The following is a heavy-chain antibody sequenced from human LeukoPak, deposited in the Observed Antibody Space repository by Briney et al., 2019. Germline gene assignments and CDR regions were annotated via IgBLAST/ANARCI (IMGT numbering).Heavy chain of an antibody. V-gene: IGHV3-11*04. Sequence: NPGGSLRLSCEGSGFTFNDYQMMWIRQAPGKGLEWISFISDSGNSIYYAKSAKGRFTVSRDDARNSVYLQMNSLRVEDTAVYYCARDMFSGVVTNRLXXWGQXXLVT. CDR3: ARDMFSGVVTNRLXX. CDR2: ISDSGNSI. J-gene: IGHJ5*01. CDR1: GFTFNDYQ. D-gene: IGHD2-21*02.